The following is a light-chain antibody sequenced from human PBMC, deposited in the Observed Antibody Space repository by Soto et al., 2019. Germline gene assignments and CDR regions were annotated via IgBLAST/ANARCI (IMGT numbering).Light chain of an antibody. CDR1: TSNFATYNY. Sequence: QSALTQPRSVSGSPGQSVTITCIVTTSNFATYNYVSWYQQHPGKAPKLMIYDVTKRPSGVPDRFSGSKSGNTASLTISGLQAEDEADYYCSSYTGSPVLFGGGTKLTVL. J-gene: IGLJ2*01. V-gene: IGLV2-11*01. CDR3: SSYTGSPVL. CDR2: DVT.